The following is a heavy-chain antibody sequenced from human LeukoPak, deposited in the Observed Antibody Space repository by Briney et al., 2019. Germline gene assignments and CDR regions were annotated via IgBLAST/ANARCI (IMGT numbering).Heavy chain of an antibody. CDR1: GFTFSSYS. J-gene: IGHJ4*02. D-gene: IGHD6-13*01. CDR2: ISSSSSYI. Sequence: GGSLRLSCAAPGFTFSSYSMNWVRQAPGKGLEWVSSISSSSSYIYYADSVKGRFTISRDNAKNSLYLQMNSLRAEDTAVYYCARVRIAAAGTGFDYWGQGTLVTVSS. V-gene: IGHV3-21*01. CDR3: ARVRIAAAGTGFDY.